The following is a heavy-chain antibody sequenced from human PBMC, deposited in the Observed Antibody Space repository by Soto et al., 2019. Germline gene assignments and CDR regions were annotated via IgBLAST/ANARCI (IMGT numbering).Heavy chain of an antibody. V-gene: IGHV3-30*04. CDR1: GFTFSSYA. D-gene: IGHD2-21*02. Sequence: GGSLRLSCAASGFTFSSYAMHWVRQAPGKGLEWVAVISYDGSNKYYADSVKGRFTISRDNSKNTLYLQMNSLRAEDTAVYSCARDVRHQPLLYFDSWGQGTLVTVSS. J-gene: IGHJ4*02. CDR3: ARDVRHQPLLYFDS. CDR2: ISYDGSNK.